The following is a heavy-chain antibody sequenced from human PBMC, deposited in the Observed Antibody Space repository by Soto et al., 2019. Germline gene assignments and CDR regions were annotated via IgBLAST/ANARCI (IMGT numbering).Heavy chain of an antibody. CDR3: ARDRDYYKDDY. D-gene: IGHD3-10*01. CDR1: GFTFSGYW. CDR2: IMKDGGEK. Sequence: LRLSCAASGFTFSGYWMGWVRQAPGKGLEWVASIMKDGGEKKYVDSVRGRFTISRDNVQNSLFLQMDSLRVEDTAVYYCARDRDYYKDDYWGQGTLVTVSS. J-gene: IGHJ4*01. V-gene: IGHV3-7*01.